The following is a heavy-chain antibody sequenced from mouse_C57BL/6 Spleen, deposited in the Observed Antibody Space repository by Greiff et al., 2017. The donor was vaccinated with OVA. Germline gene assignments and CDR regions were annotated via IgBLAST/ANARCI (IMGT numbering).Heavy chain of an antibody. Sequence: QVHVKQSGAELVRPGASVTLSCKASGYTFTDYEMHWVKQTPVHGLEWIGAIDPETGGTAYNQKFKGKAILTADKSSSTAYMELRSLTSEDSAVYYCTRIHYDDEGFAYWGQGTLVTVSA. CDR3: TRIHYDDEGFAY. CDR1: GYTFTDYE. J-gene: IGHJ3*01. D-gene: IGHD2-4*01. V-gene: IGHV1-15*01. CDR2: IDPETGGT.